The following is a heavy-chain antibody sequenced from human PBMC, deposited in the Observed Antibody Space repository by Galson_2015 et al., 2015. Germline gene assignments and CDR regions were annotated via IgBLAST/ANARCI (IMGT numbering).Heavy chain of an antibody. CDR2: VTPGCGAT. Sequence: SVKVSCKASGYTFSNYHIHWVRQAPGQGLEWMGIVTPGCGATSYAEKFQGRVIMTGDMSTTTAFLELSSLRSDDTALYYCARETSATGYGDHWGQGTRVTVSS. V-gene: IGHV1-46*01. CDR1: GYTFSNYH. D-gene: IGHD5-12*01. CDR3: ARETSATGYGDH. J-gene: IGHJ4*02.